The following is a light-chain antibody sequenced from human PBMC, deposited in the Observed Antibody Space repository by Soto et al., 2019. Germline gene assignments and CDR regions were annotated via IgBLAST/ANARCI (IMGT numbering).Light chain of an antibody. Sequence: EIVLTQSPGTLSLSPGESATLSCRASQSVRSSYLAWYQQKPGQAPRLLIYDASSRATGIPDRFSGSGSGTDFTLTISRLEPEDFAVYYCQHYGNSPRYTFGQGTKLEIK. CDR2: DAS. V-gene: IGKV3-20*01. CDR3: QHYGNSPRYT. CDR1: QSVRSSY. J-gene: IGKJ2*01.